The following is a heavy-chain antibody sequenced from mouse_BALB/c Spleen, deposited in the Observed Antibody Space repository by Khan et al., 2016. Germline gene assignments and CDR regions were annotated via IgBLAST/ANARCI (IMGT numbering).Heavy chain of an antibody. D-gene: IGHD1-2*01. V-gene: IGHV4-1*02. CDR2: INPDSSTI. CDR1: GFDFSRYW. J-gene: IGHJ2*01. Sequence: EVKLLESGGGLVQPGGSLKLSCAASGFDFSRYWMSWVRQAPGKGLEWIGEINPDSSTINYTPSLKDKFIISRDNATNTLYLQMTKVRSEDTALYYCARLHDYGYMNYWGQGTTLTVSA. CDR3: ARLHDYGYMNY.